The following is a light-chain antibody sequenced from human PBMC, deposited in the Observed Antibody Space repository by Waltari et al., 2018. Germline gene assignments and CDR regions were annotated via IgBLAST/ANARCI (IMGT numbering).Light chain of an antibody. V-gene: IGLV10-54*04. CDR2: RND. Sequence: QAGLTQPPSVSKGLRQTATLTCTGHRNNVGHQGAAWLQQHQGHPPKLLSYRNDNRPSRISERFSASRSGDTASLTITGLQPEDEADYYCSAWDSSLSAWVFGGGTKLTVL. J-gene: IGLJ3*02. CDR1: RNNVGHQG. CDR3: SAWDSSLSAWV.